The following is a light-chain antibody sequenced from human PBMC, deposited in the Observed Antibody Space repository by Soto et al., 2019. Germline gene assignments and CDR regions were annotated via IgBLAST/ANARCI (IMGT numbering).Light chain of an antibody. CDR2: ASS. CDR3: QQSYLCGLS. CDR1: QNVATY. V-gene: IGKV3D-15*01. J-gene: IGKJ4*01. Sequence: VMTQSPANMSVSPGERVTLSCRASQNVATYVAWYQQKRGQAPRLLIYASSTRATDIPATFSGSGSGTQFSLTISSLQSEDSAVYYCQQSYLCGLSFGGGTKVEI.